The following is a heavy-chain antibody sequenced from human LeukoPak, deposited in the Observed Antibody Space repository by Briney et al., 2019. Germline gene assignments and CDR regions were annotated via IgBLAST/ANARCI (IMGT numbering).Heavy chain of an antibody. CDR2: INPNSGGT. D-gene: IGHD6-6*01. CDR1: GYTFTGYY. Sequence: ASVKVSCKASGYTFTGYYMHWVRQAPGQGLEWMGWINPNSGGTKYAQKFQGRVTMTRDTSISTVYMELSSLRSDDTAVYFCARGEDSSSSGGWDWFDPWGQGTLVTVSS. V-gene: IGHV1-2*02. J-gene: IGHJ5*02. CDR3: ARGEDSSSSGGWDWFDP.